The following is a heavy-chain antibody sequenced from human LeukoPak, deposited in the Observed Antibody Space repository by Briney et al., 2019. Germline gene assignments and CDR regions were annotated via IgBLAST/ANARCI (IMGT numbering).Heavy chain of an antibody. D-gene: IGHD5-18*01. Sequence: GESLKISCAASGFTFSSSAMSWVRQAPGKGLEWVSAISGSGGSTYYADSVKGRFTISRDNSKNTLYLQMNSLRAEDTAVYYCARDQAGYSYGYFAYWGQGTLVTVSS. CDR3: ARDQAGYSYGYFAY. CDR2: ISGSGGST. CDR1: GFTFSSSA. J-gene: IGHJ4*02. V-gene: IGHV3-23*01.